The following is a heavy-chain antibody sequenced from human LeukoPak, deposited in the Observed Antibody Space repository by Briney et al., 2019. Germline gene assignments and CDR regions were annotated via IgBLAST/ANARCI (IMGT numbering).Heavy chain of an antibody. D-gene: IGHD6-13*01. J-gene: IGHJ4*02. CDR1: GFIFSSYS. Sequence: GGSLRLSCAASGFIFSSYSMNWVRQAPGKGLEWVSSISSSSSYIYYADSVKGRFTISRDNAKNSLYLQMNSLRAEDTAVYYCAKDNSRIAAAGTFDYWGQGTLVTVSS. CDR3: AKDNSRIAAAGTFDY. V-gene: IGHV3-21*04. CDR2: ISSSSSYI.